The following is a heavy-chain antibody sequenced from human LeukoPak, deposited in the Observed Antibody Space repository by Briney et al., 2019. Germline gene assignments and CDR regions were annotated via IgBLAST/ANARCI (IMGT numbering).Heavy chain of an antibody. V-gene: IGHV3-23*01. CDR3: AKAGDRLSRLSRIVVVPAAYDY. CDR1: GFTFSSYA. Sequence: GGSLRLSCAASGFTFSSYAMSWVRQAPGKGLEWVSSISGSGGSTYYADSVKGRFTISRDNSKNTLYLQMNSLRAEDTAVYYCAKAGDRLSRLSRIVVVPAAYDYWGQGTLVTVSS. D-gene: IGHD2-2*01. CDR2: ISGSGGST. J-gene: IGHJ4*02.